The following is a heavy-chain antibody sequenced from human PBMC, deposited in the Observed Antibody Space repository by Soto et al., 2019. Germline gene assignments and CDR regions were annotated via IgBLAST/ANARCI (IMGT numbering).Heavy chain of an antibody. Sequence: NPSETLSLTCSVSGDSISKTTSYWGWIRQPPGKGLEWIGYIYYSGSTNYNPSLKSRVTISVDTSKNQFSLKLSSVTAADTAVYYCARERIAVAGDAFDIWGQGTMVTVSS. J-gene: IGHJ3*02. V-gene: IGHV4-61*01. CDR1: GDSISKTTSY. CDR2: IYYSGST. D-gene: IGHD6-19*01. CDR3: ARERIAVAGDAFDI.